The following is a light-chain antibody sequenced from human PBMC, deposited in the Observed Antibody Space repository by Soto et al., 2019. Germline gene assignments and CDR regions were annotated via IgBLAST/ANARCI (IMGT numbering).Light chain of an antibody. CDR3: QQYNTYSSLT. Sequence: DIQMTQSPSSLSASVGDTVTITCRASQGISSWLAWYQQKPGKAPKLLISDASSLESGVPSRFSGSGYGTEFTLTISSLQPDDFATYYCQQYNTYSSLTFGGGTKVDIK. CDR1: QGISSW. CDR2: DAS. V-gene: IGKV1-5*01. J-gene: IGKJ4*01.